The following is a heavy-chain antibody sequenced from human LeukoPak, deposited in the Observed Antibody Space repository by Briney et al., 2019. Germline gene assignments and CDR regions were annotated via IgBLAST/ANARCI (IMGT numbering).Heavy chain of an antibody. CDR3: ARDGCASCYHWDSFDI. J-gene: IGHJ3*02. CDR2: ISGIGGRT. Sequence: GGSLRLSCAASGFTFSSYGMSWVRQAPGKGLEWVSSISGIGGRTYYADSVKGRFTVSRDNSRNTVFLQMNSLRAEDTAVYYCARDGCASCYHWDSFDIWGQGTMVTVSS. CDR1: GFTFSSYG. V-gene: IGHV3-23*01. D-gene: IGHD2-2*01.